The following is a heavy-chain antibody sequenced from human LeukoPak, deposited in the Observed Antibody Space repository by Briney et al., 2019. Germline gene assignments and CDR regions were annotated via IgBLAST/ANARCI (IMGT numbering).Heavy chain of an antibody. CDR1: GGTFSSYG. CDR3: ARDSSVVTAKNYYFDY. J-gene: IGHJ4*02. Sequence: RASVKVSCKASGGTFSSYGFSWVRQAPGQGLEWMGGIIPIFGTRKYAQKFQGRVMITADESTSTAYMELGSLRSEDTAVYYCARDSSVVTAKNYYFDYWGQGTLVTVSS. V-gene: IGHV1-69*13. CDR2: IIPIFGTR. D-gene: IGHD2-21*02.